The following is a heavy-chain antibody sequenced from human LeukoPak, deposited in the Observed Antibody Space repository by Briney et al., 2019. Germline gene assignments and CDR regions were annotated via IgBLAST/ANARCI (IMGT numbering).Heavy chain of an antibody. D-gene: IGHD4-17*01. CDR3: ARGRHGPGTTVPFDY. V-gene: IGHV3-30-3*01. CDR2: ISYDGSNK. J-gene: IGHJ4*02. Sequence: GGSLRLSCAASGFTFSSYAMHWVRQAPGKGLEWVAVISYDGSNKYYADSVKGRFTISRDNSKNTLYLQMNSLRAEDTAVYYCARGRHGPGTTVPFDYWGQGTLVTVSS. CDR1: GFTFSSYA.